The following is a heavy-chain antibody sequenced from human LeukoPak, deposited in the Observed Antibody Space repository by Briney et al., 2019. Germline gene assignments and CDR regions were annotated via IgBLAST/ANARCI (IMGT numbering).Heavy chain of an antibody. CDR2: INQDGSQT. CDR3: AREDTWGSAYYGMDV. Sequence: GGSLRLSCAASGFTFNNYWMSWVRQAPGKGLEWVANINQDGSQTYYVDSVKGRFTISRDNAKNSLYLQMNSLRAEDTAVYYCAREDTWGSAYYGMDVWGQGTTVTVSS. V-gene: IGHV3-7*03. CDR1: GFTFNNYW. J-gene: IGHJ6*02. D-gene: IGHD7-27*01.